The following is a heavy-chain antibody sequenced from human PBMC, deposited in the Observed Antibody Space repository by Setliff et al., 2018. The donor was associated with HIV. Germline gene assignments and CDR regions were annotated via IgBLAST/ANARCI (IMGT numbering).Heavy chain of an antibody. D-gene: IGHD6-19*01. CDR3: ARRRSSGWYHYFDY. J-gene: IGHJ4*02. Sequence: PSETLSLTCTVSGYSISSGYYWGWIRQPPGKGLEWIGSIYHSGSTYSNPSLKSRVTISVDTSKNQFSLKLSSVTAADTAVYSCARRRSSGWYHYFDYWGQGTLVTVSS. CDR2: IYHSGST. V-gene: IGHV4-38-2*02. CDR1: GYSISSGYY.